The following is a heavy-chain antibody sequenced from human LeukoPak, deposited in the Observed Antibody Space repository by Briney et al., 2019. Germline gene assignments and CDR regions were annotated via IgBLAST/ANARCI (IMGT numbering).Heavy chain of an antibody. CDR1: GFTFSSYG. V-gene: IGHV3-30*02. CDR2: IRYDGSNK. Sequence: PGGSLRLSCAASGFTFSSYGMHWVRQAPGKGLEWVAFIRYDGSNKYYADSVKGRFTISRDNSKNTLYLQMNSLRAEDTAVYYCAKEGKGVIGVYFDYWGQGTLVTVSS. CDR3: AKEGKGVIGVYFDY. J-gene: IGHJ4*02. D-gene: IGHD3-16*02.